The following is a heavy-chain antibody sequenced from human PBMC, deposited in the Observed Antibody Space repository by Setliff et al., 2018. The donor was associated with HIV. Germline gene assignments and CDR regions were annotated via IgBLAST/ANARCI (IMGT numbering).Heavy chain of an antibody. J-gene: IGHJ4*02. Sequence: ETLSLSCAASGFTFSNYAMIWVRQAPGKGLEWVSTIDGSGGTTYYADSVKGRFTISRDNSKNTLYLQMNSLTVEDTALYYCAKDSSGWKLFDYWGQGTLVTVSS. CDR2: IDGSGGTT. CDR3: AKDSSGWKLFDY. CDR1: GFTFSNYA. D-gene: IGHD6-19*01. V-gene: IGHV3-23*01.